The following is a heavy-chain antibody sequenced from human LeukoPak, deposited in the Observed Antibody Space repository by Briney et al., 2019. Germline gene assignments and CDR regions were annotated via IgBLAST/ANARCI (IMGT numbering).Heavy chain of an antibody. D-gene: IGHD3-16*01. CDR1: GFSFSDHG. CDR2: IASDGGAK. V-gene: IGHV3-30*03. CDR3: AREATWGQWYFDH. Sequence: PGTSLRLSCVASGFSFSDHGMHWVRQAPGKGLEWVSVIASDGGAKFYADSVKGRFTFSRDNPKNIFFLQMNLLTVEDTAIYYCAREATWGQWYFDHWGQGTPVTVSS. J-gene: IGHJ4*02.